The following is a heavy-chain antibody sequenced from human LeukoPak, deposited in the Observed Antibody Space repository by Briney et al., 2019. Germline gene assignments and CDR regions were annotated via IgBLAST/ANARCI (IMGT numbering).Heavy chain of an antibody. J-gene: IGHJ4*02. CDR2: INPSGGST. V-gene: IGHV1-46*01. D-gene: IGHD2-2*01. Sequence: ASVKVSCKASGYTFTSYYMHWVRQAPGQGLEWMGIINPSGGSTSYAQKFQGRVTMTRDTSISTAYMELSRLRSDDTAVYYCARDLLGYCSSTSCYRDYWGQGTLVTVSS. CDR1: GYTFTSYY. CDR3: ARDLLGYCSSTSCYRDY.